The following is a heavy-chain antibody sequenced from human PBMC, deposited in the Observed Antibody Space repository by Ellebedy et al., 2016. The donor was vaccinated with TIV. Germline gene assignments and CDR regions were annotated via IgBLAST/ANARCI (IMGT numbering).Heavy chain of an antibody. Sequence: GGSLRLSXAASGFTFDDYAMHWVRQAPGKGLEWVSGISWNSGSIGYADSVKGRFTISRDNAKNSLYLQMNSLRAEDTALYYCAKDIRQWLVDNDYYYGMDVWGQGTTVTVSS. D-gene: IGHD6-19*01. V-gene: IGHV3-9*01. CDR3: AKDIRQWLVDNDYYYGMDV. CDR1: GFTFDDYA. J-gene: IGHJ6*02. CDR2: ISWNSGSI.